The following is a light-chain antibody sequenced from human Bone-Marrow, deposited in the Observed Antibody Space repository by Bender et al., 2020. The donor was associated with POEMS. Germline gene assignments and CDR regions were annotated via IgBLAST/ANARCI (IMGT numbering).Light chain of an antibody. CDR1: NSNIGTNA. J-gene: IGLJ3*02. CDR2: SDN. V-gene: IGLV1-44*01. Sequence: QSVLTQPPSASGTPGQRVTISCSGSNSNIGTNAVNWYQQFPGTAPKLVIYSDNQRPSGVPDRFYAFKSGTSASLAMSGLQSEDEADYYCAAWDAGLSGEVFDEGTKMTV. CDR3: AAWDAGLSGEV.